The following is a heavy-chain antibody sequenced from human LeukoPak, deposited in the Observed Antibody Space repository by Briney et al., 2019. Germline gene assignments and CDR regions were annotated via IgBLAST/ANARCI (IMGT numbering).Heavy chain of an antibody. D-gene: IGHD4-17*01. Sequence: AGPSLRLSCAASRFTFSSYSMHWVRQDPGKWLEWVALISKDGSITFYSDFVKGRFTISRDNSKNTLYLQINSLRTEDTSVYFCARESYGDFYFDYWGQGTLVTVSS. V-gene: IGHV3-30*04. CDR1: RFTFSSYS. CDR3: ARESYGDFYFDY. J-gene: IGHJ4*02. CDR2: ISKDGSIT.